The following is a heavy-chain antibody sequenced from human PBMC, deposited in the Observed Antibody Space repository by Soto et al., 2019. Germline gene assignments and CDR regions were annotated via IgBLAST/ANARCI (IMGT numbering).Heavy chain of an antibody. CDR1: GFTFSTYP. Sequence: PGGSLRLSCAASGFTFSTYPMNWVRQAPGKGLEWVSGISGSGESTHYTDSVKGRFTISRDKSKNTLYLQMNSLRAEDTAVYYCVKQRDVVVVTATRRPPNWFDPWGQGTLVTVSS. CDR3: VKQRDVVVVTATRRPPNWFDP. J-gene: IGHJ5*02. V-gene: IGHV3-23*01. CDR2: ISGSGEST. D-gene: IGHD2-21*02.